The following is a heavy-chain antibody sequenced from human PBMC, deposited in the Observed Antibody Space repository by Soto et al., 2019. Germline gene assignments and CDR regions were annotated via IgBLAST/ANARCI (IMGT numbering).Heavy chain of an antibody. V-gene: IGHV1-69*13. CDR3: ARLNYYYGSGSYPFLESARNWFDP. CDR2: IIPIFGTA. Sequence: ASVKVSCKASGGTFSSYAISWVRQAPGQGLGWMGGIIPIFGTANYAQKFQGRVTITADESTSTAYMELSSLRSEDTAVYYCARLNYYYGSGSYPFLESARNWFDPWGQGTLVTVSS. J-gene: IGHJ5*02. D-gene: IGHD3-10*01. CDR1: GGTFSSYA.